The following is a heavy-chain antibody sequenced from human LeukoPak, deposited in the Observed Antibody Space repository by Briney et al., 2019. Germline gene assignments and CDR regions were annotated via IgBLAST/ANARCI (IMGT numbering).Heavy chain of an antibody. CDR3: TKERRGSYYAFEA. CDR2: ITFGSGST. V-gene: IGHV3-11*05. CDR1: GFSISDYY. Sequence: GGPLRLSCDASGFSISDYYMSWLRQSPGTGLEWVSYITFGSGSTTYADSVKGRFTISRDKAKNSVALQLNSLRAEDTAVYYCTKERRGSYYAFEAWGQGTLVTVSS. J-gene: IGHJ4*02. D-gene: IGHD3-22*01.